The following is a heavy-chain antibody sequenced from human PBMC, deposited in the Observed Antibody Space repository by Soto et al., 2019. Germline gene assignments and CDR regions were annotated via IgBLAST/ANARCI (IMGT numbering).Heavy chain of an antibody. D-gene: IGHD6-19*01. J-gene: IGHJ4*02. CDR3: AREWSLSVAAPGY. Sequence: QVQLVESGGGVVQPGRSLKLSCTTSDFMFHSHTIYWVRQAPVKGLQWVAGISHDGGETYYLDSVKGRFTISRDNSKNTLFLEMNSLRVEDTAIYYCAREWSLSVAAPGYWGQGTLVSVSS. CDR1: DFMFHSHT. V-gene: IGHV3-30-3*01. CDR2: ISHDGGET.